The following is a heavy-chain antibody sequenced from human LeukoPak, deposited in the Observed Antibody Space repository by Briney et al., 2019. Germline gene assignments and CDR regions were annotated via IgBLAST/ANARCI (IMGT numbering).Heavy chain of an antibody. J-gene: IGHJ3*02. D-gene: IGHD3-9*01. CDR3: ARRRITILSGAFDI. CDR1: GGSISSGSYY. CDR2: IYTSGST. V-gene: IGHV4-61*02. Sequence: SSQTLSLTCTVSGGSISSGSYYWSWIRQPAGKGLEWIGRIYTSGSTNHNPSLKSRVTISVDTSKNQFSLKLSSVTAADTAVYYCARRRITILSGAFDIWGQGTMVTVSS.